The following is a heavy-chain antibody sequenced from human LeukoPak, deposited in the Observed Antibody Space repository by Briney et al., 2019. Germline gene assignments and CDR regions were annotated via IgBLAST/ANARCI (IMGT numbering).Heavy chain of an antibody. CDR3: TRDDPYFFDY. D-gene: IGHD3-10*01. CDR2: IKHDGSEK. J-gene: IGHJ4*02. Sequence: GGSLRLSCAASGFTFSSYWMSWVRQAPGKGLEWVAKIKHDGSEKYYVDSVKGLFTISRDNTKNSLYLQMNTLRAEDTAVYYCTRDDPYFFDYWGQGTPVTVSS. V-gene: IGHV3-7*01. CDR1: GFTFSSYW.